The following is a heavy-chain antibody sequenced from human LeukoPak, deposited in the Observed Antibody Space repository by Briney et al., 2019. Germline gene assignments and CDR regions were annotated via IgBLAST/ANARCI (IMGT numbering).Heavy chain of an antibody. D-gene: IGHD3-16*01. CDR1: GFTFSSYS. CDR2: ITSSSSYI. V-gene: IGHV3-21*01. J-gene: IGHJ4*02. Sequence: GGSLRLSCAASGFTFSSYSMNWVRQAPGKGLEWVSSITSSSSYIYYADSVKGRFTVSRDNAKNSLYLQRNSLRAEDTAVYYCARVAFGGVHAPFDYWGQGTLVTVSS. CDR3: ARVAFGGVHAPFDY.